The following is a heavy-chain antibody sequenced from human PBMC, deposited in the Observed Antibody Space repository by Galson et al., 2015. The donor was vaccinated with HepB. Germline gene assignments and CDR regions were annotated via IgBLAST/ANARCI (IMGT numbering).Heavy chain of an antibody. V-gene: IGHV3-30*18. J-gene: IGHJ5*02. CDR1: GFTFSSYG. Sequence: SLRLSCAASGFTFSSYGMHWVRQAPGKGLGWVAVISYAGTNKYYADSVKGRFTISRDNSKNTLYLQMNSLRAEDTAVYYCAKDPGYSDYGGNWLDPWGQGTLVTVSS. CDR3: AKDPGYSDYGGNWLDP. D-gene: IGHD4-23*01. CDR2: ISYAGTNK.